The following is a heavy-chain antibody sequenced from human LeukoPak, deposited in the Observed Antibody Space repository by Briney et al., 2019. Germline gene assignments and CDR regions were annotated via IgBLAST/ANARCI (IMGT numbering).Heavy chain of an antibody. D-gene: IGHD6-19*01. Sequence: SETLSLTCTVSGGSISSSSYYWGWIRQPPGKGLEWIGSIYYSGSTYYNPSLKSRVTISVDTSKNQFSLKLSSVTAADTAVYYCARMYSSGLDYWGQGILVTVSS. V-gene: IGHV4-39*01. CDR3: ARMYSSGLDY. CDR2: IYYSGST. CDR1: GGSISSSSYY. J-gene: IGHJ4*02.